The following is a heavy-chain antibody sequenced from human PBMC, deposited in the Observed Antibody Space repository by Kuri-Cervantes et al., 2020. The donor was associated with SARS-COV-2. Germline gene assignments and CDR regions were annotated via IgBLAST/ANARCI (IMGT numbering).Heavy chain of an antibody. J-gene: IGHJ3*02. Sequence: SETLSLTCTVSGGSISSYYWSWIRQPPGKGLEWIGYIYYSGSTYYNPSLKSRVTISVDTSKNQFSLKLSSVTAADTAVYYCARRAETYGDYVGNDAFDIWGQGTMVT. V-gene: IGHV4-59*04. CDR1: GGSISSYY. CDR3: ARRAETYGDYVGNDAFDI. D-gene: IGHD4-17*01. CDR2: IYYSGST.